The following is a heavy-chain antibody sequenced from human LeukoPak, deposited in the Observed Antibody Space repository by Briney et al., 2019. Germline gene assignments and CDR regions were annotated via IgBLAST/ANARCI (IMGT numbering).Heavy chain of an antibody. CDR1: GGSISSSSYY. J-gene: IGHJ5*02. CDR3: ARLGSSWYQNWFDP. D-gene: IGHD6-13*01. Sequence: SETLSLTCTVSGGSISSSSYYWGWLRQPPGKGLEWIGSIYYSGSTYYNPSLKSRVTISVDTYKNQFSLKLSSVTAADTAVYYCARLGSSWYQNWFDPWGQGTLVTVSS. CDR2: IYYSGST. V-gene: IGHV4-39*01.